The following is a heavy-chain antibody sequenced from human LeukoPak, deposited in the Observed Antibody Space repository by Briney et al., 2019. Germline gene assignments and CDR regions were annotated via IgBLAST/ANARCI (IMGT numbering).Heavy chain of an antibody. CDR1: GFTFSSYA. CDR3: ARVEDFDY. Sequence: PGGSLRLSCAASGFTFSSYAMHWVRQAPGKGLEWVASISSSGSYIYYADSVKGRFTISRDNAKNSLYLQMNSLRAGDTAVYYCARVEDFDYWGQGTLVTVSS. J-gene: IGHJ4*02. CDR2: ISSSGSYI. V-gene: IGHV3-21*01.